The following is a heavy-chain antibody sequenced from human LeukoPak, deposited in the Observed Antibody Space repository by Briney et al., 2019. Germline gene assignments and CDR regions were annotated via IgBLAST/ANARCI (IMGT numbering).Heavy chain of an antibody. D-gene: IGHD3-22*01. V-gene: IGHV1-46*01. CDR1: GHTFTTSY. CDR3: ATAARADTSGYYAPGY. J-gene: IGHJ4*02. Sequence: ASVKVSCKASGHTFTTSYVHWVRQAPGQGLEYMGIINPSGGSTSYAQKFQGRVTMTRDTSTTTVYMELSSLRSEDTAIYYCATAARADTSGYYAPGYWGQGTLVTVSS. CDR2: INPSGGST.